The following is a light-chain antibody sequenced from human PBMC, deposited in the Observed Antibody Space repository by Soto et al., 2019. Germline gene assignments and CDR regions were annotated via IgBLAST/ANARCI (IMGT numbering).Light chain of an antibody. Sequence: QSALTQPPSASGSPGQSVTISCTGTSSDVGAYNYVSWYQQHPGKAPKLMIYDVSKRPSGVPYRFSGSKSGNAASLTVSGLQAEDEADYYCSSHASSSTVFGGGTKLTVL. CDR2: DVS. J-gene: IGLJ2*01. CDR1: SSDVGAYNY. V-gene: IGLV2-8*01. CDR3: SSHASSSTV.